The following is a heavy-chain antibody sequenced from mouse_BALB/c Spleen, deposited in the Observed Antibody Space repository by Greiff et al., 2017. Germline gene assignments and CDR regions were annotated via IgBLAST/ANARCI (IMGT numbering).Heavy chain of an antibody. D-gene: IGHD1-1*01. J-gene: IGHJ1*01. V-gene: IGHV5-12-2*01. CDR2: ISNGGGST. Sequence: EVKLEESGGGLVQPGGSLKLSCAASGFTFSSYTMSWVRQTPEKRLEWVAYISNGGGSTYYPDTVKGRFTISRDNAKNTLYLQMSSLKSEDTAMYYCARHGGTTVVATLYWYFDVWGAGTTVTVSS. CDR1: GFTFSSYT. CDR3: ARHGGTTVVATLYWYFDV.